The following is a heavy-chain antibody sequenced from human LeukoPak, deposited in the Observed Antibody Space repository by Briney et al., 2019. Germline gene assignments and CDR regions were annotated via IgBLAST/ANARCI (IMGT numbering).Heavy chain of an antibody. J-gene: IGHJ4*02. CDR2: INHSGST. D-gene: IGHD6-13*01. V-gene: IGHV4-34*01. CDR1: GGSFSGYY. Sequence: SETLSLTCAVYGGSFSGYYWSWIRQPPGKGLEWIGEINHSGSTNYNPSLKSRVTISVDTSKNQFSLKLSSVTAADTAVYYCARRRGYSSSWYFDYWGQGTLVTVSS. CDR3: ARRRGYSSSWYFDY.